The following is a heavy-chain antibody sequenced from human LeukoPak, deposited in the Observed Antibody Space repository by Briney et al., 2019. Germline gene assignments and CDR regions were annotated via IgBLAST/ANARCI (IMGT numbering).Heavy chain of an antibody. CDR2: INHSGST. V-gene: IGHV4-34*01. Sequence: PSETLSLTCAVYGGSFSGYYWSWIRQPPGKGLEWIGEINHSGSTNYNPSLTSRVTIAVDTSKSQFSLILPSVTAADTAVYYCARGRRGNYFQDYWGQGTLVTVSS. CDR3: ARGRRGNYFQDY. J-gene: IGHJ4*02. CDR1: GGSFSGYY. D-gene: IGHD1-26*01.